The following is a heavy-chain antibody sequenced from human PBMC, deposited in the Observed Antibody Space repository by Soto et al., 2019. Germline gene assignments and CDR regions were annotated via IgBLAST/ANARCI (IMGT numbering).Heavy chain of an antibody. CDR2: TYYRSKWYN. V-gene: IGHV6-1*01. Sequence: SPTLSLPCAISGDSVSSNSAAWNWIRQSPSRGLEWLGRTYYRSKWYNDYAVSVKSRITINPDTSKNQFSLQLNSVTPEDTAVYYCARDRYCSGGSCHREAFDIWGQGTMVTVSS. CDR1: GDSVSSNSAA. J-gene: IGHJ3*02. CDR3: ARDRYCSGGSCHREAFDI. D-gene: IGHD2-15*01.